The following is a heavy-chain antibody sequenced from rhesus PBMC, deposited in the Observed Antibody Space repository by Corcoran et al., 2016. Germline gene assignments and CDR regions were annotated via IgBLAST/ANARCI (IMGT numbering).Heavy chain of an antibody. CDR3: ASYMTTVTAWNSLDV. CDR1: GGSISSNY. Sequence: QLQLQESGPGLVKPSETLSLTCAVSGGSISSNYWSWIRQPPGKGLEWIGRISGSAGSTHSNPSLKSRVTISTDTSKNQFSLKLSSVTAADTVVYYCASYMTTVTAWNSLDVWGRGVLVTVSS. V-gene: IGHV4-173*01. CDR2: ISGSAGST. J-gene: IGHJ5-2*02. D-gene: IGHD4-35*01.